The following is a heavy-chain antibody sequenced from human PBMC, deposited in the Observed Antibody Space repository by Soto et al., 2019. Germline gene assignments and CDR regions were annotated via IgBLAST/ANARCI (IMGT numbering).Heavy chain of an antibody. CDR2: ISAYNGNT. D-gene: IGHD4-4*01. CDR1: GYTFTSYG. J-gene: IGHJ6*02. V-gene: IGHV1-18*01. Sequence: QVQLVQSGAEVKKPGASVKVSCKASGYTFTSYGISWVRQAPGQGLEWMGWISAYNGNTNYAQKLQGRLTMTTDTSTSTAYMELRSLRSDDTGVDYCARERDDYRGYYYGMDVWGQGTTVTVSS. CDR3: ARERDDYRGYYYGMDV.